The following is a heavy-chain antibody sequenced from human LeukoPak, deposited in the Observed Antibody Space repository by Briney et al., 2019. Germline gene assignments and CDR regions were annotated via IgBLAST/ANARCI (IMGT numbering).Heavy chain of an antibody. CDR1: GFTLSSFA. Sequence: GGSLRLSCAASGFTLSSFAMSWVRQAPGKGLEWVSSISSPGGNTYYADSVKGRFTISRDNSNNLVYLQMNSLRAEDTAVYYCAKTRNGYTTEYLQHWGQGTLVTVSS. D-gene: IGHD5-12*01. V-gene: IGHV3-23*01. J-gene: IGHJ1*01. CDR2: ISSPGGNT. CDR3: AKTRNGYTTEYLQH.